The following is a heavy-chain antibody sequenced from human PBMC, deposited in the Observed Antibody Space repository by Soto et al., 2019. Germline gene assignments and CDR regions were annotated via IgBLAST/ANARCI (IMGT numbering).Heavy chain of an antibody. D-gene: IGHD1-26*01. J-gene: IGHJ6*02. Sequence: ATLSLTCAVYGGSFSAYYWSWVRQPPGKGLEWIGEIIHSESTKYNPSLKSRVTISVDTSKNQFSLKLSSVTAADTAVYYCARQRPTDGRWEFANYYGMDVWGQGTPVTVSS. V-gene: IGHV4-34*12. CDR1: GGSFSAYY. CDR3: ARQRPTDGRWEFANYYGMDV. CDR2: IIHSEST.